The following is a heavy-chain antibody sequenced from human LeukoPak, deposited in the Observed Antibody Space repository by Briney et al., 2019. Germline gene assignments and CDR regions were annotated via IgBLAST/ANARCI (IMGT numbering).Heavy chain of an antibody. Sequence: GGSLRLSCTASGFPFGGYAMSWVRQAPGKGLEWVSSISGGSEDAYHADSVKGRFTISRDNSKNTLYLQMNSLRAEDTAVYYCAKAGIAVPATPEYCGQGTQVTVSS. J-gene: IGHJ4*02. D-gene: IGHD6-19*01. CDR3: AKAGIAVPATPEY. CDR1: GFPFGGYA. CDR2: ISGGSEDA. V-gene: IGHV3-23*01.